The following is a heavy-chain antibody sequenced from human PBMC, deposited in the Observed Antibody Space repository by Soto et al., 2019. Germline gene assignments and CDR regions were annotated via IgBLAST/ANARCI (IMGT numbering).Heavy chain of an antibody. D-gene: IGHD3-22*01. CDR3: ARDQSSGQIDYYYGMDV. CDR2: ISAYNGNT. J-gene: IGHJ6*02. Sequence: GASVKVSCKASGYTFTSYGISWVRQAPGQGLEWMGWISAYNGNTNYAQKLQGRVTMTTDTSTSTACMELRSLRSDDTAVYYCARDQSSGQIDYYYGMDVWGQGTTVTVYS. CDR1: GYTFTSYG. V-gene: IGHV1-18*01.